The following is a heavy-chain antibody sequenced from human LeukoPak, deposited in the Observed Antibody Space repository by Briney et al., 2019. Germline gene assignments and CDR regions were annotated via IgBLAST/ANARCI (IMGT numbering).Heavy chain of an antibody. Sequence: PGGSLRLSCAASGFTFSSSAMSWVRQAPGKGLEWVSSISGSGDNTYYADSVKGRFTISRGNSKNTLYLQMNSLRAEDTAVYYCAKGPLLWDWGQGTLVTVSS. J-gene: IGHJ4*02. CDR1: GFTFSSSA. CDR3: AKGPLLWD. D-gene: IGHD2/OR15-2a*01. CDR2: ISGSGDNT. V-gene: IGHV3-23*01.